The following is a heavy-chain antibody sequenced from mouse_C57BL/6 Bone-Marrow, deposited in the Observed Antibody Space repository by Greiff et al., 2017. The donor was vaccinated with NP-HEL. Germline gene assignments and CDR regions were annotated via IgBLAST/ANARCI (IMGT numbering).Heavy chain of an antibody. V-gene: IGHV3-6*01. Sequence: DVQLQESGPGLVKPSQSLSLTCSVTGYSITSGYYWNWIRQFPGNKLEWMGYISYDGSNNYNPSLKNRISITRDTSKNQFFLKLNSVTTEDTATYYCARGGYSYFDVWGTGTTVTVSS. D-gene: IGHD2-3*01. CDR3: ARGGYSYFDV. J-gene: IGHJ1*03. CDR2: ISYDGSN. CDR1: GYSITSGYY.